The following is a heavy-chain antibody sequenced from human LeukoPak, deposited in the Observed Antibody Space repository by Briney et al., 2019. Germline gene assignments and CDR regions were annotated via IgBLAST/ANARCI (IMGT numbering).Heavy chain of an antibody. CDR1: GGTFSSYA. V-gene: IGHV1-69*04. CDR2: IIPILGIA. J-gene: IGHJ4*02. Sequence: GASVKVSCKASGGTFSSYAISWVRQAPGQGLEWMGRIIPILGIANYAQKFQGRITMTRDTSTKTVYMELSSLRSDDTAIYYCARDRVRGYSYGVFDYWGQGTLVTVSS. CDR3: ARDRVRGYSYGVFDY. D-gene: IGHD5-18*01.